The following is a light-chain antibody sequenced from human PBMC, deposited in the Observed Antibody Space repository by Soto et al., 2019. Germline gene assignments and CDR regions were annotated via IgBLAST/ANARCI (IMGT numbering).Light chain of an antibody. J-gene: IGKJ4*01. CDR3: QQRSNWPPGHT. CDR1: QSVSSY. CDR2: DAS. V-gene: IGKV3-11*01. Sequence: EIVLTQSPATLSLSPGERATLSCRASQSVSSYLAWYQQKPGQAPRLLIYDASNRATGIPARFSGSGSGTDFTLTISSLEPEDFAVYYCQQRSNWPPGHTFGGGTMVDIK.